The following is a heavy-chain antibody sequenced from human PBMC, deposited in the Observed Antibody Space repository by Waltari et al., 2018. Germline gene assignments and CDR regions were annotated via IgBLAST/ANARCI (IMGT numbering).Heavy chain of an antibody. CDR2: ISDAGGII. J-gene: IGHJ4*02. CDR3: ARGSGVDS. D-gene: IGHD7-27*01. CDR1: GFTFSTYV. V-gene: IGHV3-23*01. Sequence: EVQLLESGGGLVQPGGSLRLSCAASGFTFSTYVMNWVRQAPGKGLELVSSISDAGGIINYADSVKGRFTISRDNSKNTLYLQMNSLRVDDTAVYYCARGSGVDSWGQGTLVTISS.